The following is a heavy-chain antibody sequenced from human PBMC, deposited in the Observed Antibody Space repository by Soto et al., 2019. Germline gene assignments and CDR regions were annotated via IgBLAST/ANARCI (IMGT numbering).Heavy chain of an antibody. CDR1: GYSFTSYW. V-gene: IGHV5-51*01. D-gene: IGHD5-18*01. Sequence: EVQLVQSGAEVKKPGESLKISCKGSGYSFTSYWIGWVRQMPGKGLEWMGIIDPGDSDTRYSPSFQGQVTISADKSISTAYLQWSRLKASDTAMYYCASHTAMASKYTGMDVWGQGTTVTVSS. CDR2: IDPGDSDT. J-gene: IGHJ6*02. CDR3: ASHTAMASKYTGMDV.